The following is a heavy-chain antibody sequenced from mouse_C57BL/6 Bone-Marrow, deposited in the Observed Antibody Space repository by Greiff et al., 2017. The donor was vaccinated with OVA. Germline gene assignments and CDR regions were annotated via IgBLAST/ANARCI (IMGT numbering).Heavy chain of an antibody. CDR2: IDPENGDT. V-gene: IGHV14-4*01. CDR3: TKCAPFAY. D-gene: IGHD6-1*01. J-gene: IGHJ3*01. CDR1: GFTIKDDY. Sequence: VQLKESGAELVRPGASVKLSCTASGFTIKDDYMPWVKQRPEQGLEWIGLIDPENGDTEYASKFQGKATITADTSSNTAYLQLSSLTSEDTAVYYCTKCAPFAYWGQGTLVTVSA.